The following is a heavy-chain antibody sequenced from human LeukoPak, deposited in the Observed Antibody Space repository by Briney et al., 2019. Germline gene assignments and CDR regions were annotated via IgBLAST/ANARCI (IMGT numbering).Heavy chain of an antibody. CDR1: GFTFSSYW. CDR2: INSDGSST. V-gene: IGHV3-74*01. Sequence: GGSLRLSCAASGFTFSSYWMHRVRQAPGQGLVWVSRINSDGSSTSYADSVKGRFTISRDNAKNTLYLQMNSLRAEDTAVYYCARRGPSVAGPYDYWGQGTLVTVSS. D-gene: IGHD6-19*01. CDR3: ARRGPSVAGPYDY. J-gene: IGHJ4*02.